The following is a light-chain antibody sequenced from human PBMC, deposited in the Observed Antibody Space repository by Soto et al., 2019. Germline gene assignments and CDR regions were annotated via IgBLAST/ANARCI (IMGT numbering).Light chain of an antibody. CDR2: GAS. CDR1: QSVRDN. Sequence: EIVLTQPPATRSLSPGERAIVSCRASQSVRDNLAWYQQTPARAPSLLIYGASIRATGVPARFSGSGSGTEFTLTISSLQSEDFAVYYCQQYDYWPPYTFGQGTKVEIK. V-gene: IGKV3-15*01. CDR3: QQYDYWPPYT. J-gene: IGKJ2*01.